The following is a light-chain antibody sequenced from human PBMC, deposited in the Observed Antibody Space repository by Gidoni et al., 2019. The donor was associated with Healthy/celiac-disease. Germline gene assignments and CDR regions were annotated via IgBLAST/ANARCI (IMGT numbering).Light chain of an antibody. CDR3: QQYYSTPLT. Sequence: DIVLTQSPDSLAVSLGERATINCKSSQSVLYSSNNKNYLAWYQQKPGQPPKLLIYCASTRESGVPDRFSCSGSGTDFTLTISSLQAEDVAVYSCQQYYSTPLTFGGGTKVEIK. J-gene: IGKJ4*01. V-gene: IGKV4-1*01. CDR1: QSVLYSSNNKNY. CDR2: CAS.